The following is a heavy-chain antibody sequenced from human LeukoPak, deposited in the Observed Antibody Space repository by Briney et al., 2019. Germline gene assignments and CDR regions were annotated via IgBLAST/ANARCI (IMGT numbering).Heavy chain of an antibody. CDR2: IYSSGNT. CDR1: GGSISSGNYY. CDR3: ARDLTWEQQLVNWFDP. Sequence: SETLSLTCTVSGGSISSGNYYWGWIRQPPGKGLEWIGSIYSSGNTYYNPSLKSRVTISVDTSKNQFSLNLNSVTAADTAVYYCARDLTWEQQLVNWFDPWGQGTLVTVSS. V-gene: IGHV4-39*07. J-gene: IGHJ5*02. D-gene: IGHD6-13*01.